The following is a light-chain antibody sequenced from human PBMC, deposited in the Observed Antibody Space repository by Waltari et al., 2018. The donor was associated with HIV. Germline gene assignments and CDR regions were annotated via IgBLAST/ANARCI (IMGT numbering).Light chain of an antibody. V-gene: IGKV3-11*01. CDR2: DAS. Sequence: ETVLTQSQATLSLSPGEKATLSCRASQSVSSYLAWYHQKPGQAPRLLISDASNRAAGIPARFSGSGSGTDFTLTISSLEPEDFAVYYCQQRSNWPYTFGQGTRVEIK. CDR1: QSVSSY. CDR3: QQRSNWPYT. J-gene: IGKJ2*01.